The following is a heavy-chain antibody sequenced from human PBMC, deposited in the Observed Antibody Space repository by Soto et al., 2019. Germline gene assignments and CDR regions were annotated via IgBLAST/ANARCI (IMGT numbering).Heavy chain of an antibody. V-gene: IGHV3-7*01. J-gene: IGHJ4*02. Sequence: EVQLVESGGGLVQPGGSLRLSCAASGFTFSSYWMSWVRQAPGKGLEWVANIKQDGSEKYYVDSVKGRFTISRDNAKNSLYLQMNSLRAEDTAVYYCARGWTMITFCGPHVDRGKYYFDYWGQGTLVTVSS. CDR2: IKQDGSEK. D-gene: IGHD3-16*01. CDR1: GFTFSSYW. CDR3: ARGWTMITFCGPHVDRGKYYFDY.